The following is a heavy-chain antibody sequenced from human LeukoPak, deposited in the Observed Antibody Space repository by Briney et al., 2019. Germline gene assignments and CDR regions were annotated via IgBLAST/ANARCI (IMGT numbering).Heavy chain of an antibody. D-gene: IGHD3-16*01. J-gene: IGHJ6*01. Sequence: PGGSLRLSSAAPGFTFRGYSMHWVRQVPGKGLVWVSRLNTDGSSKSYAASVRGRFTISRDNATKTVYLQMNSLRAEDTAVYYCARDDAFLGVARDGWGQGTTVTVSS. CDR3: ARDDAFLGVARDG. CDR2: LNTDGSSK. CDR1: GFTFRGYS. V-gene: IGHV3-74*01.